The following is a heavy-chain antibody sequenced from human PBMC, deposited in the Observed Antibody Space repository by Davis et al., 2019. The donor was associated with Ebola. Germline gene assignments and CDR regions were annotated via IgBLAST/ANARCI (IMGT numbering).Heavy chain of an antibody. CDR2: ISAYNGNT. D-gene: IGHD5-24*01. J-gene: IGHJ4*02. CDR1: GYTFTSYG. CDR3: ARAQLPTTSDH. V-gene: IGHV1-18*01. Sequence: ASVKVSCKASGYTFTSYGISWVRQAPGQGLEWMGWISAYNGNTNYAQKLQGRVTMTTDTSTSTAYMEVGSLRSDDTAVYYCARAQLPTTSDHWGQGTLVTVSS.